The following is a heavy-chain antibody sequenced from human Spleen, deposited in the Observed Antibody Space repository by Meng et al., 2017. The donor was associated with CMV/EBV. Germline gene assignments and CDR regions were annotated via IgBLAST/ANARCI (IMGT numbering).Heavy chain of an antibody. CDR2: INPNYDGT. CDR1: GYTFTGYY. CDR3: ARDPSGGWDWFDP. D-gene: IGHD3-10*01. V-gene: IGHV1-2*06. J-gene: IGHJ5*02. Sequence: CKASGYTFTGYYIHWVRQAPGQGLEWMGRINPNYDGTNYAQKFQGRVTMTRDTSISTAYMELSSLRSDDTAVYYCARDPSGGWDWFDPWGQGTLVTVSS.